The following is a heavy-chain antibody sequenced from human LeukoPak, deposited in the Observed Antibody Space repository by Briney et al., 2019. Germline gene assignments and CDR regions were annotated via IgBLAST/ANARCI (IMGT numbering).Heavy chain of an antibody. CDR3: AKLGRYYFDY. V-gene: IGHV3-30*18. CDR2: ISYDGSNK. J-gene: IGHJ4*02. Sequence: PGGSLRLSCAASGFTFSSYGMHWVRQAPGKGLEWVAVISYDGSNKYYADSVKGRFTISRDNSKNTLYLQMNSLRAEDTAVYYCAKLGRYYFDYWGQGTLVTVSS. CDR1: GFTFSSYG.